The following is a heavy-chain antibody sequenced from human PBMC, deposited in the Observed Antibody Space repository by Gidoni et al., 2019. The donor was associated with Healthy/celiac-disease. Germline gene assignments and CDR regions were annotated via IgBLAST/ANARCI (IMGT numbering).Heavy chain of an antibody. Sequence: EVQLLASGGGLVQHGGSLRLPCAASGFTFSRYAMSWVRQAPGKGLEWVSAISGSGGSTYYADSVKGRFTISRDNSKNTLYLQMNGLRAEDTAVYYCAKVVGYGDYSNWYFELWGRGTLVTVSS. V-gene: IGHV3-23*01. CDR3: AKVVGYGDYSNWYFEL. CDR1: GFTFSRYA. CDR2: ISGSGGST. J-gene: IGHJ2*01. D-gene: IGHD4-17*01.